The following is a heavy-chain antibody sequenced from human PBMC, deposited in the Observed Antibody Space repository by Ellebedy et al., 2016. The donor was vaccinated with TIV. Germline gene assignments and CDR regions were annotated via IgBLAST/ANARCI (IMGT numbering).Heavy chain of an antibody. CDR2: IYYSGST. CDR1: GGSISSSNW. J-gene: IGHJ4*02. V-gene: IGHV4-4*02. CDR3: ARDEGGSGSLSY. D-gene: IGHD3-10*01. Sequence: MPSETLSLTCAVSGGSISSSNWWSWVRQPPGTGLEWMGNIYYSGSTYYKPSLKSRVTISLDTSKNQFSLRLSSVIAADTAVYYCARDEGGSGSLSYWGQGTLVTVSS.